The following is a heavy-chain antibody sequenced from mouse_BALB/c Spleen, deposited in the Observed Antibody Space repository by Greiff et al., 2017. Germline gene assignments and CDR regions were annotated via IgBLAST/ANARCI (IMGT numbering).Heavy chain of an antibody. J-gene: IGHJ1*01. CDR2: ISSGGSYT. V-gene: IGHV5-9-3*01. D-gene: IGHD2-1*01. CDR1: GFTFSSYA. Sequence: EVQVVESGGGLVKPGGSLKLSCAASGFTFSSYAMSWVRQTPEKRLEWVATISSGGSYTYYPDSVKGRFTISRDNAKNTLYLQMSSLRSEDTAMYYCAREGGNYVGWYFDVWGAGTTVTVSS. CDR3: AREGGNYVGWYFDV.